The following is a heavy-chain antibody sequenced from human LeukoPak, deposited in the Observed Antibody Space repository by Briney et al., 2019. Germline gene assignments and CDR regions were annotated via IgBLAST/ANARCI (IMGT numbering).Heavy chain of an antibody. CDR1: GGSISSGGYS. V-gene: IGHV4-30-2*01. CDR2: IYHSGSA. Sequence: SETLSLTCAVSGGSISSGGYSWSWIRQPPGKGLEWIGYIYHSGSANYNPSLKSRVTISLDTSENHFSLRLSSVTAADTAVYYCVRDRGEFSYSHDYWGQGTLVTVSS. D-gene: IGHD1-26*01. CDR3: VRDRGEFSYSHDY. J-gene: IGHJ4*02.